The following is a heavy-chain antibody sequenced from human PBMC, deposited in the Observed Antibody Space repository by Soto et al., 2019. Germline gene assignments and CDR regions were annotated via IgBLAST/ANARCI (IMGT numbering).Heavy chain of an antibody. D-gene: IGHD3-16*02. V-gene: IGHV4-31*03. Sequence: SETLSLTCSVSGADINSGGFTWTWIRQHAGKGLERLGYISHSGSTDYNPSLKSRLSISGDTSKNHFSLTLTSVAAADAAVYYCATIGVSGYLAVWGQGTTVTVSS. CDR1: GADINSGGFT. J-gene: IGHJ6*02. CDR2: ISHSGST. CDR3: ATIGVSGYLAV.